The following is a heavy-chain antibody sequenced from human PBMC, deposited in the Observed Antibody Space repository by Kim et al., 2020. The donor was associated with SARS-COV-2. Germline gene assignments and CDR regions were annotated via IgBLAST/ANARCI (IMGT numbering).Heavy chain of an antibody. CDR3: ASMGMVIEASGDY. CDR2: IDPSDSST. J-gene: IGHJ4*02. V-gene: IGHV5-10-1*01. D-gene: IGHD3-10*01. Sequence: GESLKISCKGSGYTFINYWMNWVRHTPGKGLEWIGKIDPSDSSTHYSPSFQGHVTLSVDASINTAYLEWSGLKASDTATYYCASMGMVIEASGDYWGQGTQVTVSS. CDR1: GYTFINYW.